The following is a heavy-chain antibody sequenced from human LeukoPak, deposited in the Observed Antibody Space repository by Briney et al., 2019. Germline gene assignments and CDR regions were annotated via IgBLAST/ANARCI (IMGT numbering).Heavy chain of an antibody. CDR1: GYTFTSYA. V-gene: IGHV1-3*01. Sequence: ASVKVSCKASGYTFTSYAMHWVRQAPGQRLEWMGWINAGNGNTKYSQKFQGRVTITRDTSASTAYMELSSLRSEDTAVYYCAREGLDIAAAGKDYWGQGTLVTVSS. CDR2: INAGNGNT. D-gene: IGHD6-13*01. CDR3: AREGLDIAAAGKDY. J-gene: IGHJ4*02.